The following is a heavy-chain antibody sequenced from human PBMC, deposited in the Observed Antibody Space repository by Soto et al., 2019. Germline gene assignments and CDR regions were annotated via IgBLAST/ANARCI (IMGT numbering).Heavy chain of an antibody. D-gene: IGHD3-22*01. Sequence: GESLKISCKGSGYRFTTSWIAWVRQMPGKGLEWMGIIHPADSDTTYSPSFQGQVTISADMSISTAYLRWRSLKASDTAIYYCARPSPYYYDSSGYYQIEAFDIWGQGTMVTVSS. CDR2: IHPADSDT. J-gene: IGHJ3*02. CDR3: ARPSPYYYDSSGYYQIEAFDI. CDR1: GYRFTTSW. V-gene: IGHV5-51*01.